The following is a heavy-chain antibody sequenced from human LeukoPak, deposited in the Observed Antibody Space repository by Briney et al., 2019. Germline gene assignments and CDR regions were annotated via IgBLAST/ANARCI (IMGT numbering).Heavy chain of an antibody. J-gene: IGHJ4*02. CDR1: GFTFSSYS. CDR3: AYGGRTYYFDY. D-gene: IGHD2-15*01. Sequence: GGSLRLSCAASGFTFSSYSMNWVRQAPGKGLEWVSSISSSISYIYYADSVKGRFTISRDNAKNSLYLQMNSLRAEDTAVYYCAYGGRTYYFDYWGQGTLVTVSS. CDR2: ISSSISYI. V-gene: IGHV3-21*01.